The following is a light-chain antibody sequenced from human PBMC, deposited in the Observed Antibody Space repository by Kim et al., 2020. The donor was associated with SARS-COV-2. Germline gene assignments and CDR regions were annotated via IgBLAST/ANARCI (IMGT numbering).Light chain of an antibody. Sequence: ALVQTDRNTCQGDSLRSYYASWYQQKPGQAPVLVIYGKNNRPSGIPDRFSGSSSGNTASLTITGAQAEDEADYYCNSRDSSGNHLVFGGGTKLTVL. CDR3: NSRDSSGNHLV. V-gene: IGLV3-19*01. CDR2: GKN. CDR1: SLRSYY. J-gene: IGLJ3*02.